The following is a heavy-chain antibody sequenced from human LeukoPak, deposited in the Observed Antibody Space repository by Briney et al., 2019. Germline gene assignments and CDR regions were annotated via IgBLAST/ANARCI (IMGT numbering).Heavy chain of an antibody. CDR2: IYYSGSN. Sequence: SETLSLTCTVSGGSISSYYWSWIRQPPGKGLEWIGYIYYSGSNNYNPSLKSRVTISVDTSKNQFSLKLSSVTAADTAVYYCASNYYGSGSLDYWGQGNLVTVSS. J-gene: IGHJ4*02. D-gene: IGHD3-10*01. V-gene: IGHV4-59*08. CDR1: GGSISSYY. CDR3: ASNYYGSGSLDY.